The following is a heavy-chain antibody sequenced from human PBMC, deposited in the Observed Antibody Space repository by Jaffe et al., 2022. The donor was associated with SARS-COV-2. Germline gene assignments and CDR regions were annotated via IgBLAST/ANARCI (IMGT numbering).Heavy chain of an antibody. D-gene: IGHD6-19*01. Sequence: EVQLVESGGGLVQPGRSLRLSCAASGFTFDDYAMHWVRQAPGKGLEWVSGISWNSGSIGYADSVKGRFTISRDNAKNSLYLQMNSLRAEDTALYYCAKDMGSGWPPQYYFDYWGQGTLVTVSS. V-gene: IGHV3-9*01. CDR3: AKDMGSGWPPQYYFDY. CDR2: ISWNSGSI. CDR1: GFTFDDYA. J-gene: IGHJ4*02.